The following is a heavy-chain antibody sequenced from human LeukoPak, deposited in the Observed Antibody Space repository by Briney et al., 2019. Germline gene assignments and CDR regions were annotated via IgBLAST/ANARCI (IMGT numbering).Heavy chain of an antibody. CDR2: FDPEDGET. Sequence: ASVRVSCKVSGYTLTELSMHWVRQAPGKGLEWMGGFDPEDGETIYAQKFQGRVTMTEDTSTDTAYMELSSPRSEDTAVYYCATESPGYSSSWYRSDLDYWGQGTLVTVSS. J-gene: IGHJ4*02. D-gene: IGHD6-13*01. CDR1: GYTLTELS. V-gene: IGHV1-24*01. CDR3: ATESPGYSSSWYRSDLDY.